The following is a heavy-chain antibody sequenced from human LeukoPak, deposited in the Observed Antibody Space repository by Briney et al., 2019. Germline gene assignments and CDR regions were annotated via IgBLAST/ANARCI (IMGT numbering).Heavy chain of an antibody. CDR2: FYYSGST. V-gene: IGHV4-39*07. D-gene: IGHD3-22*01. CDR3: ASGIYYYDSSGYYSDAFDI. J-gene: IGHJ3*02. Sequence: SETLSLTCTVSGGPISSSNYYWGWVRQPPRKGLEWIGSFYYSGSTYYNPSLKSRVTISVDTSKNQFSLKLSSVTAADTAVYYCASGIYYYDSSGYYSDAFDIWGQGTIVTVSS. CDR1: GGPISSSNYY.